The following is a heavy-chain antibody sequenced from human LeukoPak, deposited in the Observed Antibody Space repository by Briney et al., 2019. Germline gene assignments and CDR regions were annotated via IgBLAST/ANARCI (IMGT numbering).Heavy chain of an antibody. J-gene: IGHJ4*02. CDR2: IYTSGST. CDR3: ASWSHQLLYLDYFDY. CDR1: GGSISSGSYY. V-gene: IGHV4-61*02. Sequence: SQTLSLTCTVSGGSISSGSYYWSWIRQPAGKGLEWIGRIYTSGSTNYNPSLKSRVTISVDTSKSQFSLKLTSVTAADTAVYYCASWSHQLLYLDYFDYWGQGTLVTVSS. D-gene: IGHD2-2*02.